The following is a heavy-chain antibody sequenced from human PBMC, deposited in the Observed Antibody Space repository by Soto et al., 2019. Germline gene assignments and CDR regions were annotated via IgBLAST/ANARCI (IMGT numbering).Heavy chain of an antibody. CDR3: ARGWGVLDY. CDR2: ISSSSSTI. J-gene: IGHJ4*02. D-gene: IGHD3-16*01. V-gene: IGHV3-48*02. CDR1: GFTFSSYS. Sequence: EVQLVESGGGLVQPGGSLRLSCAASGFTFSSYSMNWVRQAPGKGLEWVSYISSSSSTIYYADSVKGRFTIARDNAKNSLYRQMNSLRDEDTAVYYCARGWGVLDYWGQGTLVTVSS.